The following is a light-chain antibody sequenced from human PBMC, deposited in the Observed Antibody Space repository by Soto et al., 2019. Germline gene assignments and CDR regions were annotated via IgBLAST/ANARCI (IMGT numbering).Light chain of an antibody. J-gene: IGKJ4*01. CDR2: GVS. V-gene: IGKV3-20*01. CDR3: QQHGTSIT. Sequence: EVVMTQSPATLSVSPGERATLSCRASQSVTSNYLAWYQQKPGQAPRLLIYGVSSRATGVPDRFSGSGSGTDFTLTISRLEPEDFAVYYCQQHGTSITFGGGTKLESK. CDR1: QSVTSNY.